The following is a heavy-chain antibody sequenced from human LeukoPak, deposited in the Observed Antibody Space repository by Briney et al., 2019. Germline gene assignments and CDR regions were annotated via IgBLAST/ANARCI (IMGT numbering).Heavy chain of an antibody. D-gene: IGHD2-2*03. CDR2: IIPIFGTA. J-gene: IGHJ4*02. Sequence: SVKVSCKASGGTFSSYAISWVRQAPGQGLEWMGVIIPIFGTANYAQKFQGRVTITADESTSTAYMELSSLRSEDTAVYYCARDRAPFGYCSSTSCYVFDYWGQGTLVTVSS. CDR3: ARDRAPFGYCSSTSCYVFDY. CDR1: GGTFSSYA. V-gene: IGHV1-69*13.